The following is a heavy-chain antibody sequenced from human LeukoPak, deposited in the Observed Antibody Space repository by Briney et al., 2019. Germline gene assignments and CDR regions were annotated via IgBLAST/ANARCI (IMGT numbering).Heavy chain of an antibody. Sequence: PSETLSLTCAVYGGSFSGNFWSWVRQPPGKGLEWIGEINHRGNTNYNPSLKSRVTISVDTSKNQFSLKLSSVTAADTAVHYCARVPESVGINYFDSWGQGTQVTVSS. CDR1: GGSFSGNF. J-gene: IGHJ4*02. D-gene: IGHD1-26*01. CDR2: INHRGNT. CDR3: ARVPESVGINYFDS. V-gene: IGHV4-34*01.